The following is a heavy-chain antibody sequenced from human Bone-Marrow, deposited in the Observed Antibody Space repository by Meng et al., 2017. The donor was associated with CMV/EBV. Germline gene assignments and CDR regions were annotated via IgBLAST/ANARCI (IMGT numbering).Heavy chain of an antibody. CDR3: ARDFPYYDLWSGSHGFDY. D-gene: IGHD3-3*01. J-gene: IGHJ4*02. CDR1: GFTFSSYS. Sequence: GESLKISCTASGFTFSSYSMNWVRQAPGKGLEWVSSMSSSSTYIYYADSVKGRFTSSRDNAKNSLYLQMNSLRAEDTAVYYCARDFPYYDLWSGSHGFDYWGQGTLVTVSS. CDR2: MSSSSTYI. V-gene: IGHV3-21*01.